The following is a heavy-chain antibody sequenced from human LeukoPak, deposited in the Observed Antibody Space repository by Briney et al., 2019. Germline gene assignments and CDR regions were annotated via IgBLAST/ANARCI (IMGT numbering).Heavy chain of an antibody. Sequence: SETLSLTCTVSGGSISSYYWSWIRQPPGKGLEWIGYIYDSGSTNYNPSLKSRVTISVDTSKNQFSLKVSSVTAADTAVYYCASLTTADAFDIWGQGTMVTVSS. J-gene: IGHJ3*02. V-gene: IGHV4-59*01. CDR3: ASLTTADAFDI. D-gene: IGHD3-22*01. CDR1: GGSISSYY. CDR2: IYDSGST.